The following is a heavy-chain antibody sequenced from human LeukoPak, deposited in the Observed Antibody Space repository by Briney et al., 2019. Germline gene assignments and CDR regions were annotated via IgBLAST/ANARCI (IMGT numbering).Heavy chain of an antibody. CDR2: ISNNGGRT. CDR1: GFSFSSNT. J-gene: IGHJ4*02. Sequence: GGSLRLSCAGSGFSFSSNTMSWVRQAPGRGLEWVSAISNNGGRTDYADSVKGLFTISRDNSKSTLYLHVDSLRGEDTGVYYCARDEDTSALSEYWGQGTLVTVSS. D-gene: IGHD2/OR15-2a*01. V-gene: IGHV3-23*01. CDR3: ARDEDTSALSEY.